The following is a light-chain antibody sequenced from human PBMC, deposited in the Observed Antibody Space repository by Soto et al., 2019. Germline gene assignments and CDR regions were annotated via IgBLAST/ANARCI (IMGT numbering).Light chain of an antibody. CDR1: QSVDRN. CDR3: QQYDSWPLT. Sequence: EIVLTQSPGTLSLSPGERATLSCRASQSVDRNLAWYQQKPGQAPRLLIYGASTRPTGIPDRISGSGSGTEFSLTISSLQSEDFAVYYCQQYDSWPLTFGEGTKVDIK. CDR2: GAS. J-gene: IGKJ4*01. V-gene: IGKV3D-15*01.